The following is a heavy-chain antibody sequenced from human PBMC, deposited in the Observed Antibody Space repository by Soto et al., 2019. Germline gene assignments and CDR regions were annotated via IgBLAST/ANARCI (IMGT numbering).Heavy chain of an antibody. CDR3: AMSSIVVVPAATNYYYGMDV. Sequence: SVKVSCKASGGTFSSYAISWVRQAPGQGLEWMGGIIPIFGTASYAQKFQGRVTITADESTSTAYMELSSLRSEDTAVYYCAMSSIVVVPAATNYYYGMDVWGQGTTVTVSS. D-gene: IGHD2-2*01. J-gene: IGHJ6*02. CDR2: IIPIFGTA. V-gene: IGHV1-69*13. CDR1: GGTFSSYA.